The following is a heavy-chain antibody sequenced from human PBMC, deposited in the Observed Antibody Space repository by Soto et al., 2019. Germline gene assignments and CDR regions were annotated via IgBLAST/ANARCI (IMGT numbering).Heavy chain of an antibody. D-gene: IGHD3-10*02. J-gene: IGHJ3*02. CDR3: AREASRGFFEMFAFDI. Sequence: EVQLVESGGGLVQPGGSLRLSCAASGFTVSSNYMSWVRQAPGKGLEWVSVIYSCGSTYYADSVKGRFTISRDNSKNTLYLQMNSLRAEDTAVYYCAREASRGFFEMFAFDIWGQGTMVTVSS. CDR2: IYSCGST. V-gene: IGHV3-66*01. CDR1: GFTVSSNY.